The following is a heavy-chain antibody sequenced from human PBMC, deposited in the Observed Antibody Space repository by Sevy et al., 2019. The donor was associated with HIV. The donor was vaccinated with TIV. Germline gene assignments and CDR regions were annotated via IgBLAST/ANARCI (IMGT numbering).Heavy chain of an antibody. D-gene: IGHD6-6*01. CDR1: GFTFSSYN. V-gene: IGHV3-48*02. Sequence: GGSLILSCAASGFTFSSYNMNWVRQAPGKGLEWVSCISSSSSTIYYADSVKGRLTISGDNAKNSLYLQMNSLRDEDTAVYYCARDQARQLVLGGCDYWGQGTLVTVSS. CDR3: ARDQARQLVLGGCDY. CDR2: ISSSSSTI. J-gene: IGHJ4*02.